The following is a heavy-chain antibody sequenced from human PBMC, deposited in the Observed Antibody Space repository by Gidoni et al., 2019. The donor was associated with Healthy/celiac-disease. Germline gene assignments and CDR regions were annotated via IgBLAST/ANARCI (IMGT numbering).Heavy chain of an antibody. CDR3: ARDGIAAADTYYYYGMDV. J-gene: IGHJ6*02. D-gene: IGHD6-13*01. Sequence: LEWIGRIYTSGSTNYNPSLKSRVTMSVDTSKNQFSLKLSSVTAADTAVYYCARDGIAAADTYYYYGMDVWGQGTTVTVSS. CDR2: IYTSGST. V-gene: IGHV4-4*07.